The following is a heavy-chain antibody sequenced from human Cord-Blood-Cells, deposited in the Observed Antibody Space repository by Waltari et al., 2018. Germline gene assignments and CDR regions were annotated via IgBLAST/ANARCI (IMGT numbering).Heavy chain of an antibody. CDR2: IYPGDSDT. CDR3: ARHLPTGYFDY. V-gene: IGHV5-51*01. Sequence: GKGLEWMGIIYPGDSDTRYSPSFQGQVTISADKSISTAYLQWSSLKASDTAMYYCARHLPTGYFDYWGQGTLVTVSS. J-gene: IGHJ4*02. D-gene: IGHD7-27*01.